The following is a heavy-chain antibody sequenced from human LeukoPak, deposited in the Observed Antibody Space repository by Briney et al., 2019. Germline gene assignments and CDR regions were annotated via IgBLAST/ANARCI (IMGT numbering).Heavy chain of an antibody. CDR1: GFSLSTSGVG. J-gene: IGHJ4*02. V-gene: IGHV2-5*01. D-gene: IGHD3-3*01. CDR3: ASITIFGVVNRSFDY. CDR2: IYWNDDK. Sequence: SGPTLVNPTQTLTLTCTFSGFSLSTSGVGVGWIRQPAGKALEWLALIYWNDDKRYSPSLKSRLTITKDTSKNQVVLTMTNMDPVDTATYYCASITIFGVVNRSFDYWGQGTLVTVSS.